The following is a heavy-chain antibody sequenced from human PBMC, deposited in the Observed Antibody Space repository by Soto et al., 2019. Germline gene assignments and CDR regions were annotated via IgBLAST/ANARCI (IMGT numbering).Heavy chain of an antibody. CDR2: ISYDGSNK. J-gene: IGHJ6*02. CDR3: ARDLPLGYSSGWCHGMDV. CDR1: GFTFSSYG. Sequence: GGSLRLSCASSGFTFSSYGMHWVRQAPGKGLEWVAVISYDGSNKYYADSVKGRFTISRDNSKNTLYLQMNSLRAEDTAVYYCARDLPLGYSSGWCHGMDVWGQGTTVTVSS. D-gene: IGHD6-19*01. V-gene: IGHV3-30*03.